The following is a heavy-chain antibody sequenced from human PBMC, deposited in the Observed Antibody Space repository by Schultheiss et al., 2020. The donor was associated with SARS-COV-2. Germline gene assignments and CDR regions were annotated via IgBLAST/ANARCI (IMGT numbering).Heavy chain of an antibody. V-gene: IGHV1-3*01. CDR1: GYTFTSYA. J-gene: IGHJ4*02. Sequence: ASVKVSCKASGYTFTSYAMHWVRQAPGQRLEWMGWINAGNGNTKYAQKLQGRVTMTTDTSTSTAYMELSRLRSDDTAVYYCASPNCSGGSCPLDYWGQGTLVTVSS. CDR2: INAGNGNT. D-gene: IGHD2-15*01. CDR3: ASPNCSGGSCPLDY.